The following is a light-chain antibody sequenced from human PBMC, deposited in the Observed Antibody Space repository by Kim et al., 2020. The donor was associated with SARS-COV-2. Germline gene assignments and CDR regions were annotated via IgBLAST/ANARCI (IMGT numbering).Light chain of an antibody. CDR2: RNN. CDR1: SSNVGNEG. Sequence: PAATLTCTGSSSNVGNEGAAWLQQHQGHPPKLLSYRNNNRPSGISERLSASRSGNTASLTISGLQPEDEADYYCTAWDSSLSAWVFGGGTKVTVL. J-gene: IGLJ3*02. CDR3: TAWDSSLSAWV. V-gene: IGLV10-54*01.